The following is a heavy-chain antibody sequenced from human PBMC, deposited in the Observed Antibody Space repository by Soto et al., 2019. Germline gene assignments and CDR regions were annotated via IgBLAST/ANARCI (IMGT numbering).Heavy chain of an antibody. CDR1: GGSISSYY. CDR3: ARYCSGGSCYLDP. V-gene: IGHV4-59*01. Sequence: SETLSLTCTVSGGSISSYYWSWIRQPPGKGLEWIGYMYHSGSTNYNPSLKSRVTISVGTSKNQFSLKLSSVTAADTAVYYCARYCSGGSCYLDPWGQGTLVTVSS. J-gene: IGHJ5*02. CDR2: MYHSGST. D-gene: IGHD2-15*01.